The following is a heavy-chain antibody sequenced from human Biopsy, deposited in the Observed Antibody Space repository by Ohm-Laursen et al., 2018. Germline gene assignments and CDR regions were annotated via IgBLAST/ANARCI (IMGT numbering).Heavy chain of an antibody. CDR3: ARNTGWYGDLYYFDY. J-gene: IGHJ4*02. Sequence: ASVKVSCKAPGGTFSNYGANWVRQATGQGLEWMGWMNPNSGNTDYAQKFQGRVTMTRNTSISTAYMELNSLRSEDTVVYFCARNTGWYGDLYYFDYWGQGTLVTVSS. CDR1: GGTFSNYG. CDR2: MNPNSGNT. V-gene: IGHV1-8*02. D-gene: IGHD6-19*01.